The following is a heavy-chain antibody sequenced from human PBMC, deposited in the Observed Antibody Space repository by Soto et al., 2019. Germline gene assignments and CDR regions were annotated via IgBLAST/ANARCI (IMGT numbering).Heavy chain of an antibody. CDR1: GGSFSGYY. D-gene: IGHD3-16*01. V-gene: IGHV4-34*01. Sequence: QVLLQQWGAGLLKPSETLSLTCAVSGGSFSGYYWTWIRQAPGKGLEWTGEINHSGTTNYNPSLNSRVSVSVDTSNNQFSLKLTSVTAADTCVYYCARGRRWGQSVKGLDSWGQGTLVTVSS. J-gene: IGHJ4*02. CDR2: INHSGTT. CDR3: ARGRRWGQSVKGLDS.